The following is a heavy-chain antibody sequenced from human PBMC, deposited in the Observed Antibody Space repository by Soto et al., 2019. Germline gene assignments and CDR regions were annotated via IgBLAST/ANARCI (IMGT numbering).Heavy chain of an antibody. J-gene: IGHJ4*02. D-gene: IGHD2-15*01. CDR1: GYSFTTYW. CDR3: ARVRIRDSGMVDFDY. Sequence: GESVKSSCRGSGYSFTTYWIVWVRQMPWKGLECMGVIYPDDSDTIYSPSFQGQVTISADKSISTAHLRWSSLKTSDTAIYYCARVRIRDSGMVDFDYWGLGTLVPVSS. CDR2: IYPDDSDT. V-gene: IGHV5-51*01.